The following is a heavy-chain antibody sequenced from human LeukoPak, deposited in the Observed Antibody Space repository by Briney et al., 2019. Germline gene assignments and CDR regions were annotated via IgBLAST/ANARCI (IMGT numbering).Heavy chain of an antibody. CDR2: INPSGGST. J-gene: IGHJ4*02. CDR1: GYTFTSYY. V-gene: IGHV1-46*01. D-gene: IGHD3-22*01. CDR3: ARAPYHYDTSADQDFDY. Sequence: GASVKVSCKASGYTFTSYYMHWVRQAPGQGLEWMGIINPSGGSTSYAQKFQGRVTMTRDTSTSTVYMELSSLRSEDTAVYYCARAPYHYDTSADQDFDYWGQGTLVTVSS.